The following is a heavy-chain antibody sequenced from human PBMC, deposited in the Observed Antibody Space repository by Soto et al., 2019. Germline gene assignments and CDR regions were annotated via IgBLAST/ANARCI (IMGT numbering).Heavy chain of an antibody. D-gene: IGHD6-13*01. CDR2: IYYSGST. CDR1: GGSISSSSYY. Sequence: NPSETLSLTCTVSGGSISSSSYYWGWIRQPPGKGLECIGNIYYSGSTYYNPSLKSRVTISVDTSKNQFSLKLSSVTAADTAMYYCARQSSSPTPFDYWGQGTLVTVSS. V-gene: IGHV4-39*01. J-gene: IGHJ4*02. CDR3: ARQSSSPTPFDY.